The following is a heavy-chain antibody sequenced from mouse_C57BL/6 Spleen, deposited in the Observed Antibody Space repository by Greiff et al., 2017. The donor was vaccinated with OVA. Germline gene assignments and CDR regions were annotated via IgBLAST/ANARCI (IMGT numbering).Heavy chain of an antibody. CDR1: GYTFTSYG. J-gene: IGHJ4*01. V-gene: IGHV1-81*01. Sequence: VKLQESGAELARPGASVKLSCKASGYTFTSYGISWVKQRTGQGLEWIGEIYPRSGNTYYNEKFKGKATLTADKSSSPAYMELRSLTSEESAVYFCARVYGNYAMDYWGQGTSVTVSS. CDR2: IYPRSGNT. CDR3: ARVYGNYAMDY. D-gene: IGHD2-1*01.